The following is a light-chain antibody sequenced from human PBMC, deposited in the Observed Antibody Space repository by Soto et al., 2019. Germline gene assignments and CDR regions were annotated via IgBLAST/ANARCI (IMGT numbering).Light chain of an antibody. CDR3: AAWDDSLVV. CDR2: SNN. CDR1: SSNIGSNT. J-gene: IGLJ2*01. V-gene: IGLV1-44*01. Sequence: QSVLTQPPSASGTPGQRLTISCSGSSSNIGSNTVNWYQQLPGTAPKLLIYSNNQRPSGVPDRFSGSKSGTSASLAISGLQSEDEADYYCAAWDDSLVVFGGGTKLTVL.